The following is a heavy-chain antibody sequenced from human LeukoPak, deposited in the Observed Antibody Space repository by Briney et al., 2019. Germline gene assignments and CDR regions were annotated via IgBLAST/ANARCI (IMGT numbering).Heavy chain of an antibody. CDR1: KFTFSTFS. D-gene: IGHD3-9*01. CDR3: TRPYYDIDDVYFDY. Sequence: GGSLRLSCAASKFTFSTFSMSWVRQAPGKGLEWVSSISGSGGYTYYADSVKGRITISRDNAKNSLYLQMNSLKTEDTAVYYCTRPYYDIDDVYFDYWGQGTLVTVSS. V-gene: IGHV3-21*04. J-gene: IGHJ4*02. CDR2: ISGSGGYT.